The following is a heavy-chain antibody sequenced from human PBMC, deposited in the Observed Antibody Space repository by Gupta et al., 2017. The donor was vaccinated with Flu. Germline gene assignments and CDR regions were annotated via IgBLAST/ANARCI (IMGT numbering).Heavy chain of an antibody. CDR1: GGSINSDY. V-gene: IGHV4-59*01. Sequence: QVQLQESGPGLVKPSETLSLTCSVSGGSINSDYWSWIRQPPGKGLEWLGYMLHSVSTHYNPSLKSRVTISEYTSKNHFSLKLSSVTAADTAMDYCALYSGSYYAYWGQGSLVTVSS. D-gene: IGHD1-26*01. J-gene: IGHJ4*02. CDR2: MLHSVST. CDR3: ALYSGSYYAY.